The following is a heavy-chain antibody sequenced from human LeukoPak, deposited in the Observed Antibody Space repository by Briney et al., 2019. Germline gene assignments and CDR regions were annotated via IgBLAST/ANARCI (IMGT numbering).Heavy chain of an antibody. CDR1: GYTFGSDD. CDR2: INPNSGGT. J-gene: IGHJ5*02. D-gene: IGHD6-19*01. CDR3: ARGIAVAGTRGWFDP. Sequence: ASVKVSCKASGYTFGSDDINWVRQATGQGLEWMGWINPNSGGTNYAQKFQGRVTMTRDTSISTAYMELSRLRSDDTAVYYCARGIAVAGTRGWFDPWGQGTLVTVSS. V-gene: IGHV1-2*02.